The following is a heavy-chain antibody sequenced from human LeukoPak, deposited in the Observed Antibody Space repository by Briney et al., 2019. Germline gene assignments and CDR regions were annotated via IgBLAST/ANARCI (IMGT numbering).Heavy chain of an antibody. CDR3: ARGSKFHYYDSSGYNSKMDY. CDR1: GYTFTGYY. V-gene: IGHV1-2*02. CDR2: INPNSGGT. J-gene: IGHJ4*02. Sequence: ASVKVSCKASGYTFTGYYMHWVRQAPGQGLEWMGWINPNSGGTNYAQKFQGRVTMTRDTSISTAYMELSRLRSDDTAVYHCARGSKFHYYDSSGYNSKMDYWGQGTLVTVSS. D-gene: IGHD3-22*01.